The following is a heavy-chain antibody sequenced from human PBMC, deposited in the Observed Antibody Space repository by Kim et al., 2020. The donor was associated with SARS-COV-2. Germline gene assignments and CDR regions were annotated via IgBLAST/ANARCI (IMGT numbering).Heavy chain of an antibody. CDR2: ISYDGSNK. D-gene: IGHD3-10*01. Sequence: GGSLRLSCAASGFTFSSYAMHWVRQAPGKGLEWVAVISYDGSNKYYADSVKGRFTISRDNSKNTLYLQMNSLRAEDTAVYYCAREPSGFEESFGMDVWGQGTTVTVSS. V-gene: IGHV3-30-3*01. J-gene: IGHJ6*02. CDR3: AREPSGFEESFGMDV. CDR1: GFTFSSYA.